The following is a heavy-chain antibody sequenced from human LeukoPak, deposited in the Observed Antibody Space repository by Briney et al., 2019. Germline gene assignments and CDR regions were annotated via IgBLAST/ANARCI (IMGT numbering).Heavy chain of an antibody. J-gene: IGHJ6*03. CDR2: ISSSGSTI. V-gene: IGHV3-11*01. CDR1: GFTFSDYY. CDR3: ARIDYYGSGSYYRLYYYYYYMDV. Sequence: PGGSLRLSCAASGFTFSDYYMSWIRQAPGKGLEWVSYISSSGSTIYYADSVKGRFTISRDNAKNSLYLQMNSLRAEDTAVYYCARIDYYGSGSYYRLYYYYYYMDVWGKGTTVTISS. D-gene: IGHD3-10*01.